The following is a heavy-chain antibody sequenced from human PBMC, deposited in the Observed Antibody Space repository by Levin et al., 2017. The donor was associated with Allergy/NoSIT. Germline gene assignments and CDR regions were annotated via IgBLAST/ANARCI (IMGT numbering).Heavy chain of an antibody. CDR3: ARDDYFGSGGVMDY. D-gene: IGHD3-10*01. CDR1: GFTFDDYT. J-gene: IGHJ4*02. V-gene: IGHV3-43*01. CDR2: ISWDGSAT. Sequence: GGSLRLSCAASGFTFDDYTMHWVRQAPGKGLEWVSLISWDGSATHYRDSVKGRFIISRDNSRNSLYLQMKSLRTEDTAFYYCARDDYFGSGGVMDYWGQGTLVTVSS.